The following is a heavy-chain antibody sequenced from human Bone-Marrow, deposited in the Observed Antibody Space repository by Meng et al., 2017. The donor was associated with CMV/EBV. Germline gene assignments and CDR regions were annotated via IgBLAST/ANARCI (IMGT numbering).Heavy chain of an antibody. CDR1: GGSFSGYY. D-gene: IGHD2-8*02. CDR3: ARLGAPRGWCFDY. J-gene: IGHJ4*02. CDR2: INHSGST. V-gene: IGHV4-34*01. Sequence: SQTLSLTCAVYGGSFSGYYWSWIRQPSGKGLEWIGEINHSGSTNYNPSLKSRVTISVDTSKNQFSLKLSSVTAADTAVYYCARLGAPRGWCFDYWGQGTLVTVSS.